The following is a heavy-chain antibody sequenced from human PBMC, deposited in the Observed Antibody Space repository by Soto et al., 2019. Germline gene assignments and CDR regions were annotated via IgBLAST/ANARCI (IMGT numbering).Heavy chain of an antibody. V-gene: IGHV3-64*04. Sequence: GGSLRLSCSASGFTFSSYAMHWVRQAPGKGLEYVSAISSNGGSTYYADSVKGRFTISRDNSKNTLYLQMNSLRPEDTAVYYCAREGNGYKYYFDYWGQGTLVTVSS. D-gene: IGHD5-12*01. J-gene: IGHJ4*02. CDR2: ISSNGGST. CDR3: AREGNGYKYYFDY. CDR1: GFTFSSYA.